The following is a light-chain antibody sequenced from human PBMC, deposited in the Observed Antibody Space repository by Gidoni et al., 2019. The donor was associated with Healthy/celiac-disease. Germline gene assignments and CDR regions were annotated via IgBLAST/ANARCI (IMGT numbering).Light chain of an antibody. J-gene: IGKJ2*01. V-gene: IGKV1-9*01. Sequence: DIQLTQSPSFLSASVGDRVTITCRASQGISSYLAWYQQKPGKAPKLLIYAASTLQSGVPSRFSGSGYGTELTLTISSLQPEDFATYYCQQLKSYLYTFXXXTKLEIK. CDR1: QGISSY. CDR2: AAS. CDR3: QQLKSYLYT.